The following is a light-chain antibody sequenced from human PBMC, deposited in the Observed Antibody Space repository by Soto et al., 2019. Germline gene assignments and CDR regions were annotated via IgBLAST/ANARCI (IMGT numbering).Light chain of an antibody. CDR3: SSHSGSNLVV. J-gene: IGLJ2*01. V-gene: IGLV2-8*01. CDR1: SSDVGGYNY. CDR2: EVN. Sequence: QSALTQPPSASGSPGQSVTISCTGTSSDVGGYNYDSWYQQHPGKAPKLMIYEVNKRPSGVPDRFSGSKSGNTASLTVSGLQAEDEADYYCSSHSGSNLVVFGGGTKLTVL.